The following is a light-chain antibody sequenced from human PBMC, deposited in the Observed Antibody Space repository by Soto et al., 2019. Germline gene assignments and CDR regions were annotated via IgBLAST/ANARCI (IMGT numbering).Light chain of an antibody. CDR2: AAS. Sequence: DIWMTQSPSSVSASVGDRVTITCRASQSISSWLAWYQQKPGKAPQLLIYAASSLQSGVPSRFSGSGSGTDFTLTISSLQTEDFATYYCQHAHSFPFTFGPGTKVYV. V-gene: IGKV1-12*01. CDR3: QHAHSFPFT. CDR1: QSISSW. J-gene: IGKJ3*01.